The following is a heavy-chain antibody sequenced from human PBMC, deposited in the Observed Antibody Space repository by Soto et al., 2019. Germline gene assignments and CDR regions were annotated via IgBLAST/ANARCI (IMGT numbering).Heavy chain of an antibody. V-gene: IGHV3-66*01. CDR1: GFTVSSNY. CDR2: IYSGGST. D-gene: IGHD3-9*01. Sequence: GGSLRLSCAASGFTVSSNYMSWVRQAPGKGLEWVSVIYSGGSTYYADSVKGRFTISRDNSKNTLYLQMNSLRAEDTAVYYCARVEGHDILTGSQWFDPWGQGTLVTVSS. J-gene: IGHJ5*02. CDR3: ARVEGHDILTGSQWFDP.